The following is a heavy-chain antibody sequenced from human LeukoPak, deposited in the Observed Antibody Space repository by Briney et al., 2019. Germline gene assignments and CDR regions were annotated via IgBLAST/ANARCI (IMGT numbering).Heavy chain of an antibody. V-gene: IGHV1-18*01. Sequence: ASVKVSCKASGYTFTSYGISWVRQAPGQGLEWMGWISAYNGNTNYAQKLQGRVTMTTDTSTSTAYMELRSLRTDGTAVYYCARATYYYDSSGHIEYYFDYWGQGTLVTVSS. CDR1: GYTFTSYG. D-gene: IGHD3-22*01. CDR3: ARATYYYDSSGHIEYYFDY. J-gene: IGHJ4*02. CDR2: ISAYNGNT.